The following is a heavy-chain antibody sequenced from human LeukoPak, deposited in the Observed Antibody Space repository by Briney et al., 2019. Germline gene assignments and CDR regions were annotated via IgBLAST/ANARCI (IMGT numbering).Heavy chain of an antibody. CDR1: TYSISSGYS. V-gene: IGHV4-38-2*01. J-gene: IGHJ3*01. Sequence: KPSETLSLTCVVSTYSISSGYSWGWIRQPPGKGLEWIGSMYLSGTTYYNPSLKSRVTISVDKSKNQFSLKVRFVTAADTAVYFCAKTDYGHYSGFEVWGQGIMVAVSS. CDR3: AKTDYGHYSGFEV. D-gene: IGHD4-17*01. CDR2: MYLSGTT.